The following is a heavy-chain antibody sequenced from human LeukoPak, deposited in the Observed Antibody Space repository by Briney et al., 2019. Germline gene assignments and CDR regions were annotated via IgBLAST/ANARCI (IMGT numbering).Heavy chain of an antibody. CDR3: ARDLSLGGSGSYTGWFDP. D-gene: IGHD3-10*01. V-gene: IGHV3-21*04. CDR2: ISSSSSYI. CDR1: GFTFSSYS. J-gene: IGHJ5*02. Sequence: PGGSLRLSCAASGFTFSSYSMNWVRQAPGKGLEWVSSISSSSSYIYYADSVKGRFTISRDNAKNSLYLQMNSLRAEDTAVYYCARDLSLGGSGSYTGWFDPWGQGTLVTVSS.